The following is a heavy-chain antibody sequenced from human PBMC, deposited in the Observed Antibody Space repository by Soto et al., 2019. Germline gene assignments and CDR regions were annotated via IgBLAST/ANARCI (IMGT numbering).Heavy chain of an antibody. Sequence: QVQLVESGGGVVQPGRSLRLSCAASGFTFSSYGMHWVRQAPGKGLEWVAVISYDGSNKYYADSVKGRFTISRDNSKNTLYLQMNSLRAEDTAVYYCAKGPAGYYDYGMDVW. J-gene: IGHJ6*01. V-gene: IGHV3-30*18. CDR3: AKGPAGYYDYGMDV. D-gene: IGHD2-2*01. CDR2: ISYDGSNK. CDR1: GFTFSSYG.